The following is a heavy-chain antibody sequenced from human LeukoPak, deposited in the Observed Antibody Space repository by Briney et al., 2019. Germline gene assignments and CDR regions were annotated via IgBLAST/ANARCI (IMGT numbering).Heavy chain of an antibody. CDR2: ISGSGGST. CDR1: GFTFSSYA. CDR3: AKDSPYDFWSGYPFDY. V-gene: IGHV3-23*01. J-gene: IGHJ4*02. Sequence: GESLQISCKGSGFTFSSYAMSWVRQAPGKGLEWVSAISGSGGSTYYADSVKGRFTISRDNSKNTLYLQMNSLRAEDTAVYYCAKDSPYDFWSGYPFDYWGQGTLVTVSS. D-gene: IGHD3-3*01.